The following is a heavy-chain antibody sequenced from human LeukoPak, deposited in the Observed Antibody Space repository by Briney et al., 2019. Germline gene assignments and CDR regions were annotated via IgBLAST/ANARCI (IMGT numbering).Heavy chain of an antibody. V-gene: IGHV4-34*01. Sequence: PSETLSLTCAVYGGSFSGYYWSWIRQPPGKGMEWIGEINHSGSTNYNPSLKSRVTISVDTSKNQFSLKLSSVTAADTAVYYCARHVGKQYSAFDIWGQGTMVTVSS. J-gene: IGHJ3*02. CDR2: INHSGST. D-gene: IGHD6-19*01. CDR3: ARHVGKQYSAFDI. CDR1: GGSFSGYY.